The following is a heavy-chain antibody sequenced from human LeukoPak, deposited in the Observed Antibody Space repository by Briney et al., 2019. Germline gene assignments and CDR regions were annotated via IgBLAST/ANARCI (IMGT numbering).Heavy chain of an antibody. CDR1: GGTFSSYA. D-gene: IGHD3-22*01. CDR2: INPNSGGT. Sequence: ASVKVSCKASGGTFSSYAISWVRQAPGQGLEWMGWINPNSGGTNYAQKFQGWVTITRDTSISTAYMELSRLRSDDTAVYYCAADYYDSSGYRDYWGQGTLVTVSS. CDR3: AADYYDSSGYRDY. J-gene: IGHJ4*02. V-gene: IGHV1-2*04.